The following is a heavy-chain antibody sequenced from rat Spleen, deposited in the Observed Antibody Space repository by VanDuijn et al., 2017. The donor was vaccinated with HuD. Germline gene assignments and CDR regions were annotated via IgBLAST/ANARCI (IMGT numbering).Heavy chain of an antibody. V-gene: IGHV2-63*01. CDR3: TRDLYYYSSYTPDWFAY. CDR1: GFSLTSYS. Sequence: QVQLKESGPGLVQPSQTLSLTCTVSGFSLTSYSVHWVRQPTGKGLEWMGRMRYNGDPSYNSALKSRLSISRDTSKNQVFLKMNSLQTDDTGTYYCTRDLYYYSSYTPDWFAYWGQGTLVTVSS. CDR2: MRYNGDP. J-gene: IGHJ3*01. D-gene: IGHD1-2*01.